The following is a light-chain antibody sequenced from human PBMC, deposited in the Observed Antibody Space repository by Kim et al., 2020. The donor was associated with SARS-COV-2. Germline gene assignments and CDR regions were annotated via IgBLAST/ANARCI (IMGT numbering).Light chain of an antibody. V-gene: IGKV3-11*01. CDR1: QSVSID. Sequence: EIVLTQSPATLSLSPGERATLSCRASQSVSIDLAWYQQKPGQAPRLLIYDASIRAAGIPARFSGSGSGTDFTFTISSLEPEDFAVYYCQQRSNWPPLTFGGGTKVDIK. CDR3: QQRSNWPPLT. J-gene: IGKJ4*01. CDR2: DAS.